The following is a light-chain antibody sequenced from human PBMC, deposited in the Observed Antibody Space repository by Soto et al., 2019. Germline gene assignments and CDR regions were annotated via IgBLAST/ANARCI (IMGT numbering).Light chain of an antibody. V-gene: IGKV1-5*03. CDR2: KAS. J-gene: IGKJ1*01. Sequence: DIQLTQSPSTLSASVGDRVTITCRASQSINGWLAWYQQKPGQAPNLLIYKASTLESGVPSRFSGIGSGTEFTLTVSSLQPDDFATYYCHQYHNFPRTFGQGTKVEI. CDR1: QSINGW. CDR3: HQYHNFPRT.